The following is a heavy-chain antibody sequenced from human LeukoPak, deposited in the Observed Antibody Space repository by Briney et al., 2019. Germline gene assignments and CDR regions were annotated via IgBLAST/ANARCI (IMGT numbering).Heavy chain of an antibody. J-gene: IGHJ6*02. CDR1: GYTFTSYD. Sequence: ASVKVSCKASGYTFTSYDINWVRQATGQGLEWMGWMNPNSGNTGYAQKFQGRVTMTRNTSISTAYMELSSLRSEDTAVYYCARGALGFYGMDVWGQGTTVTVPS. V-gene: IGHV1-8*01. CDR3: ARGALGFYGMDV. CDR2: MNPNSGNT.